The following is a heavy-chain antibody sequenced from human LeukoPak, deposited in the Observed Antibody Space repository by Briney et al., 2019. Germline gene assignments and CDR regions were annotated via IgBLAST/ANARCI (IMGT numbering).Heavy chain of an antibody. V-gene: IGHV3-23*01. Sequence: PGGSLRLSFATSGFTFNNYVMNWVRQAPGKGVEGVSSISGSGFTYYPDSVKGRFIISRDSSNNTLFLQMNYLRAEDSALYFCAKGSQESPRTMLDAFDMWGQGTVVIVSS. D-gene: IGHD1-14*01. CDR2: ISGSGFT. CDR1: GFTFNNYV. J-gene: IGHJ3*02. CDR3: AKGSQESPRTMLDAFDM.